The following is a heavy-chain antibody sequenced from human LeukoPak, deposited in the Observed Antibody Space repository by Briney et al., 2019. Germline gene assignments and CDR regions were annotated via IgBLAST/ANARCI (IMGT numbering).Heavy chain of an antibody. D-gene: IGHD6-13*01. J-gene: IGHJ6*02. CDR2: INEDGSET. CDR3: ARGGSTSWYGMDV. V-gene: IGHV3-7*02. Sequence: GGSLRLSCAASGFTFSTYWMSWVRQAPGKGLEWVANINEDGSETYYVDSVKGRFTISRDNVQNSLHLQMNSLRAEDTAVYCCARGGSTSWYGMDVWGRGATVTVSS. CDR1: GFTFSTYW.